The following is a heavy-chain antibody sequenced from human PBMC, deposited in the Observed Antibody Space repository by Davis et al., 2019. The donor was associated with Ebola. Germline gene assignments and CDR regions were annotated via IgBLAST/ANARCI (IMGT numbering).Heavy chain of an antibody. CDR2: MNPNSGNT. V-gene: IGHV1-8*01. Sequence: AASVKVSCKASGYTFTSYDINWVRQATGQGLEWMGWMNPNSGNTGYAQKFQGRVTMTRNTSISTAYMELSSLRSEDTAVYYRARVHQVAHYDSSGYYLTAEYFQHWGQGTPVTVSS. D-gene: IGHD3-22*01. CDR1: GYTFTSYD. J-gene: IGHJ1*01. CDR3: ARVHQVAHYDSSGYYLTAEYFQH.